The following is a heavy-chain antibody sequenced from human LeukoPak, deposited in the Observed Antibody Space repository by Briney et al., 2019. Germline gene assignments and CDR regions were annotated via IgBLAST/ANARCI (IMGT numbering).Heavy chain of an antibody. CDR3: AREFGNTDAFDI. D-gene: IGHD3-16*01. J-gene: IGHJ3*02. Sequence: ASVKVSCKASGGTFSSYAISWVRQAPGQGLEWMGGIIPIFGTANYAQKFQGRVTITADESTSTAYMELSSLRSEDTAVHYCAREFGNTDAFDIWGQGTMVTVSS. V-gene: IGHV1-69*13. CDR1: GGTFSSYA. CDR2: IIPIFGTA.